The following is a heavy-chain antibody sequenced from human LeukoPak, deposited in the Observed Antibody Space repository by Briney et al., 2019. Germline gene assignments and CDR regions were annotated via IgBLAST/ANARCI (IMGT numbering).Heavy chain of an antibody. Sequence: PGGSLRLSCAVSGFTVSNNYMSWVRQAPGKGLEWVSLIYSGGRTDYADSVKGRFTISRDNSKNTLYLQMHSLRAEDTAVYYCATDYGDYVGYFDYWGQGTLVTVSS. D-gene: IGHD4-17*01. CDR3: ATDYGDYVGYFDY. V-gene: IGHV3-53*01. CDR2: IYSGGRT. J-gene: IGHJ4*02. CDR1: GFTVSNNY.